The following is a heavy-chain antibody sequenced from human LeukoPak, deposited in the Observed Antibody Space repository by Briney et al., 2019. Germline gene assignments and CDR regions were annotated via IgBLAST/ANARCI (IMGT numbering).Heavy chain of an antibody. J-gene: IGHJ4*02. CDR2: IYYSGST. D-gene: IGHD6-19*01. Sequence: SETLSLTCTVSGGSTSSYYWSWIRQPPGKGLEWIGYIYYSGSTNYNPSLKSRVTISVDTSKNQFSLKLSSVTAADTAVYYCARRGVAGTFDYWGQGTLVTVSS. V-gene: IGHV4-59*08. CDR1: GGSTSSYY. CDR3: ARRGVAGTFDY.